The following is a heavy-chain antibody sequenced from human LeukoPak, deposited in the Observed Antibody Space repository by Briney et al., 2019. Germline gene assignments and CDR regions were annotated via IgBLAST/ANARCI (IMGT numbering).Heavy chain of an antibody. D-gene: IGHD3-3*01. CDR1: GFDFSSNW. Sequence: GGSLRLSCAASGFDFSSNWMHWVRHAPGQGLVWVSRIKGDGISTNYADSVKGRFTISRDIAKNTLYLQMNSLRAEDTGAYYCAKDHYWSIDYWGRGTLVTVSS. CDR2: IKGDGIST. J-gene: IGHJ4*02. V-gene: IGHV3-74*01. CDR3: AKDHYWSIDY.